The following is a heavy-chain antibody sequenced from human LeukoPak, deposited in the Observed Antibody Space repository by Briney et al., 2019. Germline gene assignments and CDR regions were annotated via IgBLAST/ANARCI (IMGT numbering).Heavy chain of an antibody. V-gene: IGHV3-23*01. J-gene: IGHJ4*02. CDR2: ISGSGGST. D-gene: IGHD5-18*01. Sequence: GGSLRLSCAASGFTFSSYWMSWVRQAPGKGLEWVSAISGSGGSTCYADSVKGRFTISRDNSKNTLYLQMNSLRAEDTAVYYCAKDQGYSYGSSFDYWGQGTLVTVSS. CDR3: AKDQGYSYGSSFDY. CDR1: GFTFSSYW.